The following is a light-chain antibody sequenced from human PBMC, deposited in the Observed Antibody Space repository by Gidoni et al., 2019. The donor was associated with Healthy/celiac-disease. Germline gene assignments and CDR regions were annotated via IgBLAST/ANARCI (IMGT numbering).Light chain of an antibody. Sequence: DIVLTQCPATLSLSPGERATISCRASQSVSSYLAWYQQKPGQAPRLLIYDASNRATGIPARFSGSGSGTDFTLTISSLEPEDFAVYYCQQRSNWPWTFGQGTKLEIK. J-gene: IGKJ1*01. V-gene: IGKV3-11*01. CDR3: QQRSNWPWT. CDR2: DAS. CDR1: QSVSSY.